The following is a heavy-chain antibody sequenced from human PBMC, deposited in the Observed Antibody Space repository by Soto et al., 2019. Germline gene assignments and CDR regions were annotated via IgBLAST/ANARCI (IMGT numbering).Heavy chain of an antibody. CDR3: ASPGFLTGYYTFDY. V-gene: IGHV7-4-1*01. Sequence: ASVKVSCKASGYTFTSYAMNWVRQAPGQEHERMGWINTNTVNPTYAQGFTGRFVFSLDTSVSTAYLQICSLKAEVTFVYYCASPGFLTGYYTFDYWGQGTLVTVSS. CDR2: INTNTVNP. D-gene: IGHD3-9*01. CDR1: GYTFTSYA. J-gene: IGHJ4*02.